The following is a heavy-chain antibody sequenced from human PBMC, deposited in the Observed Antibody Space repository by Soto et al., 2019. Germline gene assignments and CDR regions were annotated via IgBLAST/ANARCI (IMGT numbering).Heavy chain of an antibody. CDR2: MDPNTGNI. V-gene: IGHV1-3*01. J-gene: IGHJ5*02. CDR1: GYTFVDYA. Sequence: GASVKVSCKASGYTFVDYALHWVRQPPGQGLEWMGCMDPNTGNINPSHNFEDRVSMTKDTSTSTAYMELSSLTSEDTAVYYCAREGVVAEHWIVPWGQGTLVSVPS. D-gene: IGHD3-22*01. CDR3: AREGVVAEHWIVP.